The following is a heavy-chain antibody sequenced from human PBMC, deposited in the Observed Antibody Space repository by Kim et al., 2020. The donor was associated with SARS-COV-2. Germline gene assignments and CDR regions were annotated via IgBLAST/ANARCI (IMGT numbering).Heavy chain of an antibody. V-gene: IGHV4-30-4*01. D-gene: IGHD3-22*01. CDR1: GDSISSGDYY. CDR3: ARVGDDYETTGYYHYY. Sequence: SETLSLTCTVAGDSISSGDYYWSWIRQPPGKGLEWIGYIYFSGSTYYNPALKSRVSISLDSSNNQFSLELSSVTAADTAVYYCARVGDDYETTGYYHYY. CDR2: IYFSGST. J-gene: IGHJ6*01.